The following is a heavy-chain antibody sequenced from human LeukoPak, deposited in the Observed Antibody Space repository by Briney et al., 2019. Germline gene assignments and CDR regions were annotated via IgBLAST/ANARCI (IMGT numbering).Heavy chain of an antibody. J-gene: IGHJ6*02. D-gene: IGHD7-27*01. CDR1: GFTFSSYS. CDR2: ISSSSSYI. Sequence: GGSLRLSCAASGFTFSSYSMNWVRQAPGKGLEWVSSISSSSSYIYYADSVKGRFTISRDNAKNSLYLQMNSLRAEDTAVYYCAREPGDQDYYGMDVWGQGTTVTVSS. CDR3: AREPGDQDYYGMDV. V-gene: IGHV3-21*04.